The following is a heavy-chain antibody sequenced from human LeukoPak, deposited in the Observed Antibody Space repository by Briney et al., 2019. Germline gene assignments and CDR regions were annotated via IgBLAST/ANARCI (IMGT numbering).Heavy chain of an antibody. CDR1: GYTFTSYG. CDR2: ISAYNGNT. CDR3: ARASPSYSSVDY. J-gene: IGHJ4*02. V-gene: IGHV1-18*01. Sequence: VASVKVSCKASGYTFTSYGISWVRQAPGQGLEWMGWISAYNGNTNYAQKLQGRVTMTTDTSTSTAYMELSRLRSDDTAVYYCARASPSYSSVDYWGQGTLVTISS. D-gene: IGHD3-10*01.